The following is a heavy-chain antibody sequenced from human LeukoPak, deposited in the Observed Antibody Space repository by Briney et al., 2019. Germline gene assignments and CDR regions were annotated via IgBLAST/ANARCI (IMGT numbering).Heavy chain of an antibody. CDR1: GFTFSDYY. Sequence: GSLRLSCAASGFTFSDYYMSWIRQAPGKGLEWIGEINHSGSTNYNPSLKSRVTISVDTSKNQFSLKLSSVTAADTAVYYCARVAGRYYYGSGSYYNPGMYYFDYWGQGTLVTVSS. D-gene: IGHD3-10*01. J-gene: IGHJ4*02. CDR3: ARVAGRYYYGSGSYYNPGMYYFDY. V-gene: IGHV4-34*01. CDR2: INHSGST.